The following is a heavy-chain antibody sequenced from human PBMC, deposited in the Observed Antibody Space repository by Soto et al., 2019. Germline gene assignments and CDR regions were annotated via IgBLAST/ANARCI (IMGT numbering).Heavy chain of an antibody. D-gene: IGHD3-16*01. Sequence: SETLSLTCAVYSGSFSGYYWSWIRQPLGKGLEWIGEIYHSLSIVYNPSLKSRVTISGDSSKNQFSLKLSSVTAADTAVYYCARHGGYYFDYWGQGTLVTVSS. CDR2: IYHSLSI. J-gene: IGHJ4*02. CDR1: SGSFSGYY. CDR3: ARHGGYYFDY. V-gene: IGHV4-34*01.